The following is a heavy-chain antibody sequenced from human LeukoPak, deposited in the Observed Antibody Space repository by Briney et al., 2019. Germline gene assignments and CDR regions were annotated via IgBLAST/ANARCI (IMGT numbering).Heavy chain of an antibody. CDR1: GGSISSSSYY. J-gene: IGHJ5*02. Sequence: PSETLSLTCTVSGGSISSSSYYWGWIRQPPGKGLEWIGSIYHSGSTYYNPSLKSRVTISVDTSKNQFSLKLSSVTAADTAVYYCARGGYGPDVTWFNPWGQGTLVTVSS. V-gene: IGHV4-39*07. CDR2: IYHSGST. CDR3: ARGGYGPDVTWFNP. D-gene: IGHD3-10*01.